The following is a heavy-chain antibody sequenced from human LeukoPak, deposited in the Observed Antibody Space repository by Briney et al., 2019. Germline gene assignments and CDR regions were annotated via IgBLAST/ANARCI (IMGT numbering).Heavy chain of an antibody. D-gene: IGHD6-6*01. J-gene: IGHJ6*03. CDR1: GGSSSGYY. CDR2: INHSGST. Sequence: SETLSLTCAVYGGSSSGYYWSWIRQPPGKGLEWIGEINHSGSTNYNPSLKSRVTISVDTSKNQFSLKLSSVTAADTAVYYCANIDYYSSSSSFMDVWGKGTTVTVSS. V-gene: IGHV4-34*01. CDR3: ANIDYYSSSSSFMDV.